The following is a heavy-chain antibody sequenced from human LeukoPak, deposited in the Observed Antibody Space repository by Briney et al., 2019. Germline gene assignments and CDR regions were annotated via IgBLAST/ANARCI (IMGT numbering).Heavy chain of an antibody. D-gene: IGHD3-22*01. CDR2: IYTSGST. CDR1: GGPISSGSYY. CDR3: AREGTYYYDSSGDY. J-gene: IGHJ4*02. Sequence: PSETLSLTCTVSGGPISSGSYYWSWIRQPAGKGLEWIGRIYTSGSTNYNPSLKSRVTISVDTSKNQFSLKLSSVTAADTAVYYCAREGTYYYDSSGDYWGQGTLVTVSS. V-gene: IGHV4-61*02.